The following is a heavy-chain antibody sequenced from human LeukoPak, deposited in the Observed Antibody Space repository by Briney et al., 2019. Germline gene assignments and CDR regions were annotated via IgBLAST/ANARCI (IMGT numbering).Heavy chain of an antibody. Sequence: GGSLRLSCAASGFTFSSYSMNWVRQAPGKGLEWVSSISSSSSYIYYADSVRGRFTISRDNSKNTLYLHMNSLRAEDTAVYYCARDCNYYDSSAYYNDAFDIWGQGTMVTVSS. CDR1: GFTFSSYS. CDR2: ISSSSSYI. D-gene: IGHD3-22*01. CDR3: ARDCNYYDSSAYYNDAFDI. J-gene: IGHJ3*02. V-gene: IGHV3-21*01.